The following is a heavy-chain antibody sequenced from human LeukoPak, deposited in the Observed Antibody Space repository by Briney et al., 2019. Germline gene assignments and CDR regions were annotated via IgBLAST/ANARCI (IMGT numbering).Heavy chain of an antibody. CDR3: ARGCSGGSCYESKFDP. CDR1: GFTFSSYW. CDR2: IKQDGSEK. V-gene: IGHV3-7*01. D-gene: IGHD2-15*01. Sequence: PGGSLRLSCAASGFTFSSYWMSWVRQAPGKGLEWVANIKQDGSEKYYVDSVKGRFTISRDNAKNSLYLQMNSLRAEDTAVYYCARGCSGGSCYESKFDPWGRGTLVTVSS. J-gene: IGHJ5*02.